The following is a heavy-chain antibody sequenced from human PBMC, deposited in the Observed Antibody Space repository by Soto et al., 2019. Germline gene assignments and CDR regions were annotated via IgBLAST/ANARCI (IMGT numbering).Heavy chain of an antibody. V-gene: IGHV3-53*01. CDR1: GFTVSSNY. CDR3: ASPREDYYDSSGFHFDY. J-gene: IGHJ4*02. D-gene: IGHD3-22*01. Sequence: GGSLRLSCAASGFTVSSNYMSWVRQAPGKGLEWVSVIYSGGSTYYADSVKGRFTISRDNSKNTLYLQMNSLRAEDTAVYYCASPREDYYDSSGFHFDYWGQGTLVTVSS. CDR2: IYSGGST.